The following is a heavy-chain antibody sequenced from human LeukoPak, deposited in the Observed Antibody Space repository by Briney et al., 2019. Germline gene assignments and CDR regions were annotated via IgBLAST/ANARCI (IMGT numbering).Heavy chain of an antibody. V-gene: IGHV3-74*01. Sequence: GGSLRLSCAASGFTFSTYWMHWVRQAPGKGLVWVSRINGEGRSTSHADSVKGRFTISRDNAKNTLYLQMNSLRAEDTAVYYCAREANSGYSSGGDAFDIWGQGTMVTVSS. J-gene: IGHJ3*02. CDR3: AREANSGYSSGGDAFDI. CDR1: GFTFSTYW. CDR2: INGEGRST. D-gene: IGHD6-19*01.